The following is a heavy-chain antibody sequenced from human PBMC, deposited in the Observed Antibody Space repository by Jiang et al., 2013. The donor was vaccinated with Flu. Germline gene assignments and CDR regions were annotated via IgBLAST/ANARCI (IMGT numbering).Heavy chain of an antibody. CDR3: ARDRGGPGDAFDI. J-gene: IGHJ3*02. D-gene: IGHD3-10*01. V-gene: IGHV1-69*04. Sequence: NYAQKFQGRVTITADKSTSTAYMELSSLRSEDTAVYYCARDRGGPGDAFDIWGQGTMVTVSS.